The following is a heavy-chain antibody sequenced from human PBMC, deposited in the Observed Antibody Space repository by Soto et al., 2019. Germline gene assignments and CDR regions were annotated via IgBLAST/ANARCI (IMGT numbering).Heavy chain of an antibody. Sequence: KPSETLSLTCTVSGGSITSNSYYWGWIRQPPGKGLEWIGSFYCSESTYFNPSLKSRVTISVDTSKNQFSLKLSAVTAADTAMYYCARRSTVTYDYWGQGILVTVSS. J-gene: IGHJ4*02. V-gene: IGHV4-39*01. CDR1: GGSITSNSYY. CDR3: ARRSTVTYDY. CDR2: FYCSEST. D-gene: IGHD4-17*01.